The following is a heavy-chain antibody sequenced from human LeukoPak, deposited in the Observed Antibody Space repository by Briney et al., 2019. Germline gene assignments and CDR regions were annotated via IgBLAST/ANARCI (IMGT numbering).Heavy chain of an antibody. CDR1: GLTFCSYE. V-gene: IGHV3-48*03. Sequence: GGSLRLSCAASGLTFCSYEIKCVREAPGEGLGRGSCIRSIGSTINYADSVKGRFTFSRANAKNSLYLHLDSLRAEDPAVFYCAELGIPMIGGVWGKGAKV. CDR2: IRSIGSTI. J-gene: IGHJ6*01. D-gene: IGHD3-10*02. CDR3: AELGIPMIGGV.